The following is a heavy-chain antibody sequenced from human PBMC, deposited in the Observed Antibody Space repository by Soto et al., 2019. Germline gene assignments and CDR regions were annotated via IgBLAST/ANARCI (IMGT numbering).Heavy chain of an antibody. Sequence: PGWSLRLSCEASGFTSGTYAVSWVRQAPLKGLEWVSSITGSGGTTDYADSVKGRFTISRDTSRNTLYLQMSRLSVDDTAIYYCAREYRTSSQFDYWGQGTMVTVSS. CDR1: GFTSGTYA. J-gene: IGHJ4*02. CDR3: AREYRTSSQFDY. CDR2: ITGSGGTT. V-gene: IGHV3-23*01. D-gene: IGHD6-6*01.